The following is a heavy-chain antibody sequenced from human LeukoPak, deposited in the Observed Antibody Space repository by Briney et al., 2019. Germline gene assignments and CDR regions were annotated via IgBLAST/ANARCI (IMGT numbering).Heavy chain of an antibody. CDR2: INHSGST. CDR3: AMGGGLLRPFDY. D-gene: IGHD1-26*01. J-gene: IGHJ4*02. V-gene: IGHV4-34*01. Sequence: SETLSLTCAVYGGSFSGYYWSWIRQPPGKGLEWIGEINHSGSTNYNPSLKSRVTISVDTSKNQFSLKLSSVTAADTAVYYCAMGGGLLRPFDYWGQGTLVTVSS. CDR1: GGSFSGYY.